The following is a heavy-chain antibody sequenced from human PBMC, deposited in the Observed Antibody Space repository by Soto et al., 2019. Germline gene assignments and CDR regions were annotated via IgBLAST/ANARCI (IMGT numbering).Heavy chain of an antibody. D-gene: IGHD3-22*01. V-gene: IGHV3-30-3*01. CDR2: ISYDGSDK. J-gene: IGHJ4*02. Sequence: PGGSVRLSCAAPGFTFSSYAMHCVRQAPCKVLEWVALISYDGSDKDYADSVQGRFTISRDNSSKPLFLQMNSLRAEDTAVYYCARDYYKYFDSSGYYRSPAYWGQGTLVTVSS. CDR3: ARDYYKYFDSSGYYRSPAY. CDR1: GFTFSSYA.